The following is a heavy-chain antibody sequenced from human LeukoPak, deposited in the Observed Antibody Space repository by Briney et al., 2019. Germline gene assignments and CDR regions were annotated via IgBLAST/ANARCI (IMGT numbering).Heavy chain of an antibody. J-gene: IGHJ4*02. V-gene: IGHV3-53*01. D-gene: IGHD3-10*01. CDR1: GFTVSSNY. CDR2: IYSGGST. CDR3: ARVRPDGSGSYGN. Sequence: GGSLRLSCAASGFTVSSNYMSWVRQAPGKGLEWVSVIYSGGSTYYADSVKGRFTISRDNSKNTLYLQMNSLRAEDTAVYYCARVRPDGSGSYGNWGQGTLVTVSS.